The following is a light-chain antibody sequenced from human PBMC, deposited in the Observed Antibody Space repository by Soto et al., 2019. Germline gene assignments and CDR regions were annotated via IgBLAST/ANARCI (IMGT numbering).Light chain of an antibody. J-gene: IGLJ2*01. V-gene: IGLV1-47*02. Sequence: QSVLTQPPSASGTPGQRVFISCSGSSSNIGGTKYAYWYQQLPGAAPKLLMHSNNLRPSGVPERISGSKSGTSASLAISGLRSEYEAVYYCASWDDRLGAVIFGGGTKLTVL. CDR2: SNN. CDR3: ASWDDRLGAVI. CDR1: SSNIGGTKY.